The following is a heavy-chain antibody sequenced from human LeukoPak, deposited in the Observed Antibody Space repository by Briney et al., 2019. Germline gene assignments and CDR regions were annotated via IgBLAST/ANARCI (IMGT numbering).Heavy chain of an antibody. CDR2: ISGSGGST. D-gene: IGHD3-9*01. CDR3: AKERHYYDILTGPFDY. Sequence: GGSLRLSCAASGFTFSSYAMSWVRQAPGKGLEWVSAISGSGGSTYYADSVKGRFTISRDNSKNTLYLQMNSLRAEDTAVYYCAKERHYYDILTGPFDYWGQGTLVTVSS. J-gene: IGHJ4*02. V-gene: IGHV3-23*01. CDR1: GFTFSSYA.